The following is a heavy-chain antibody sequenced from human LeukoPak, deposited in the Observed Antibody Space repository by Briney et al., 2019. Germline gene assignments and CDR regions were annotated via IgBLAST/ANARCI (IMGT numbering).Heavy chain of an antibody. Sequence: PGGSLRLSCAASGFTFSAFGMHWVRQAPGKGLEWVTFIPYDGSDKYYADSVKGRFTISRDNSKNTLFLQMNSLRPEDTAVYYCAKDGINWSDYYYYLDVWGKGTTVTISS. CDR3: AKDGINWSDYYYYLDV. CDR1: GFTFSAFG. D-gene: IGHD1-1*01. V-gene: IGHV3-30*02. CDR2: IPYDGSDK. J-gene: IGHJ6*03.